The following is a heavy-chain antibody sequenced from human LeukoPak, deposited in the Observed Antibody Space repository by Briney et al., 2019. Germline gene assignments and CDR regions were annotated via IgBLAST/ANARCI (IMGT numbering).Heavy chain of an antibody. V-gene: IGHV4-59*01. CDR1: GGSISSYY. J-gene: IGHJ5*02. CDR3: ARGGESYKTVWFGELPTGWFDP. D-gene: IGHD3-10*01. CDR2: IYYSGST. Sequence: KPSETPSLTCTVSGGSISSYYWSWIRQPPGKGREWIGYIYYSGSTNYNPSLKSRVTISVDTSKHQFSLTLSSVTAADTAVYYCARGGESYKTVWFGELPTGWFDPWGQGTLVTVSS.